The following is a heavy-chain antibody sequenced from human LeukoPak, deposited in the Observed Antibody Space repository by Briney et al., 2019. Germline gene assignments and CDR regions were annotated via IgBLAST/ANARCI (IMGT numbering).Heavy chain of an antibody. CDR2: VYSSGAT. V-gene: IGHV4-39*07. CDR1: GGSISSSSYY. J-gene: IGHJ4*02. Sequence: PSETLSLTCTVSGGSISSSSYYWGFIRQPPGKGLEWIGTVYSSGATYYNPSLKSRVTISVDTSKNQFSLKLHSVTAADTAVYYCVKDVGDHVTDCWGQGTLVTVSS. CDR3: VKDVGDHVTDC. D-gene: IGHD4-17*01.